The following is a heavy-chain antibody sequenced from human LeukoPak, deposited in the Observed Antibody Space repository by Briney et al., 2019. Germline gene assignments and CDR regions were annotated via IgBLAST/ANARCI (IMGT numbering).Heavy chain of an antibody. J-gene: IGHJ5*02. Sequence: ASVKVSCKASGGTFSSYAISWVRQAPGQGLEWMGGIIPIFGTANYAQKFQGRVTITTDESTSTAYMELSSLRSEDTAVYYCARDAAEDPYYDILTGYYPITWFDPWGQGTLVTVSS. CDR3: ARDAAEDPYYDILTGYYPITWFDP. CDR1: GGTFSSYA. CDR2: IIPIFGTA. V-gene: IGHV1-69*05. D-gene: IGHD3-9*01.